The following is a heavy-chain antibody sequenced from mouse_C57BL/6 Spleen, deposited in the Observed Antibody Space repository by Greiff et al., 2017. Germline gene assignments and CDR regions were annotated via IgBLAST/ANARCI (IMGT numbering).Heavy chain of an antibody. J-gene: IGHJ2*01. CDR2: INPNNGGT. D-gene: IGHD1-1*01. V-gene: IGHV1-22*01. CDR3: ASPIYYYGSSYYFDY. Sequence: EVQLQQSGPELVKPGASVKMSCKASGYTFTDYNMHWVKQSHGKSLEWIGYINPNNGGTSYNQKFKGKATLTVNKSSSTAYMELRSLTSEDSAVYYCASPIYYYGSSYYFDYWGQGTTLTVSS. CDR1: GYTFTDYN.